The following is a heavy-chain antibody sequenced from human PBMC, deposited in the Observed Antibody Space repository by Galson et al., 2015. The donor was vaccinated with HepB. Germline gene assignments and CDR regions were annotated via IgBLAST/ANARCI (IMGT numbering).Heavy chain of an antibody. CDR3: AAMGSAYSY. CDR1: GFTFSNAW. V-gene: IGHV3-15*01. Sequence: SLRLSCAASGFTFSNAWVSWVRQAPGKGLEWVGRIKSKTDGGTTGYAAPVKGRFSISRDDSKNTLYLQMNSLKTEDTAVYYCAAMGSAYSYWGQGTLVTVSS. J-gene: IGHJ4*02. D-gene: IGHD3-3*01. CDR2: IKSKTDGGTT.